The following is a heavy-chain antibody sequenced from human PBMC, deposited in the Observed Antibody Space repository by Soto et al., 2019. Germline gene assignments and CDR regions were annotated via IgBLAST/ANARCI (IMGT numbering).Heavy chain of an antibody. Sequence: GGSLRLSCAASGFTFNSYSMNWVRQAPGKGLEWVSYIGSSSIVIYYADSVKGRFTVSRDTAKSSPYLQMNSLRDEDSAVYFCARQTTMASLDYWGQGALVTVSS. D-gene: IGHD5-18*01. CDR1: GFTFNSYS. CDR2: IGSSSIVI. V-gene: IGHV3-48*02. J-gene: IGHJ4*02. CDR3: ARQTTMASLDY.